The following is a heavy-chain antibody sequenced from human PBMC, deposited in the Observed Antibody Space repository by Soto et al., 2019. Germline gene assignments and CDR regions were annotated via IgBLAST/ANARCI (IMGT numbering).Heavy chain of an antibody. V-gene: IGHV3-72*01. CDR1: GFTFSDHY. D-gene: IGHD5-18*01. CDR3: ARSRSIYGYAYFDY. CDR2: TRNRANSYTT. Sequence: GGSLRLSCAASGFTFSDHYMDWVRQAPGKGLEWVGRTRNRANSYTTEYAASVKGRFTISRDDSKNSLYLQMNSLKTEDTAVYYCARSRSIYGYAYFDYWGQGTLVTVSS. J-gene: IGHJ4*02.